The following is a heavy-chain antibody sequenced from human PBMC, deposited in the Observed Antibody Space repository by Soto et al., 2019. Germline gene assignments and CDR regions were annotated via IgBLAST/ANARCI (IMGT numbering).Heavy chain of an antibody. J-gene: IGHJ5*02. D-gene: IGHD3-9*01. CDR2: IYWDDDT. CDR3: VHRRPGILFDP. CDR1: GFSLTTSGVG. V-gene: IGHV2-5*02. Sequence: GSGPTLVNPTQTLTLTCTFSGFSLTTSGVGVGWIRQPPGKAPEWLALIYWDDDTRYSPSLKSRLTIAKDTSQNQVVLTMTNMVPLDTATYYCVHRRPGILFDPSGQGTLVTVSS.